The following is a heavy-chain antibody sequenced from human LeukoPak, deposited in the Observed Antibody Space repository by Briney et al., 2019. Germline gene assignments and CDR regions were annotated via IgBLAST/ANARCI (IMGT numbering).Heavy chain of an antibody. CDR2: INTDGSST. CDR1: GFTFSSYW. D-gene: IGHD4-17*01. J-gene: IGHJ4*02. CDR3: ASGDYVRPHNY. V-gene: IGHV3-74*01. Sequence: GGSLRLSCAATGFTFSSYWMHWVRQAPGKGLVWVSRINTDGSSTSYADSVKGRFTISRDNAKNTLYLQMNGLRAEDTAVYYCASGDYVRPHNYWGQGTLVTVSS.